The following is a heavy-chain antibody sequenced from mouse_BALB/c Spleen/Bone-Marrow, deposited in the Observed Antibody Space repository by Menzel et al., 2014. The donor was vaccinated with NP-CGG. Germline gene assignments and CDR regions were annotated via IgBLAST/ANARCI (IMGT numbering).Heavy chain of an antibody. Sequence: VQLQQSGPQLVRPGASVKISCKASGYSFTSYWMHWVKQRPGQGLEWIGMIDPSDSETRLNQKFKDKATLTVDKSSSTAYMQLSSPTSENSAVYYCASPSDGNPFAYWGQGTLSLSLQ. D-gene: IGHD2-1*01. CDR1: GYSFTSYW. V-gene: IGHV1S126*01. J-gene: IGHJ3*01. CDR3: ASPSDGNPFAY. CDR2: IDPSDSET.